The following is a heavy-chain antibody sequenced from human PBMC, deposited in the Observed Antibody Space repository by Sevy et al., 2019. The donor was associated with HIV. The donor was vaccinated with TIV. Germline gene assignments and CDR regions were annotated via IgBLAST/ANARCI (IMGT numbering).Heavy chain of an antibody. D-gene: IGHD3-10*01. CDR1: GFTFSSYW. V-gene: IGHV3-7*01. CDR3: ARATMDNWFDP. Sequence: GGSLRLSCAASGFTFSSYWMSWVRQAPGKGLEWVANIKQDGSEKYYVDSVKGRFTISRDNAKNSLYLQMNSLRAEDMAVYYCARATMDNWFDPWGQGTLVTVSS. J-gene: IGHJ5*02. CDR2: IKQDGSEK.